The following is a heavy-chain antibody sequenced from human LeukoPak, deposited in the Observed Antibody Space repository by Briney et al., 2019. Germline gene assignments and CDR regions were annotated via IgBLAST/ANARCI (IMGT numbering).Heavy chain of an antibody. CDR1: GGSISSYY. V-gene: IGHV4-4*07. CDR2: IYTSGST. J-gene: IGHJ4*02. Sequence: PSETLSLTCTVSGGSISSYYWSWIRQPAGKGLEWIGRIYTSGSTNYNPSLKSRVTMSVDTSKNQFSLKLSSVTAADTAVYYCARSRLTYGGNPLVWFDYWGQGTLVTVSS. CDR3: ARSRLTYGGNPLVWFDY. D-gene: IGHD4-23*01.